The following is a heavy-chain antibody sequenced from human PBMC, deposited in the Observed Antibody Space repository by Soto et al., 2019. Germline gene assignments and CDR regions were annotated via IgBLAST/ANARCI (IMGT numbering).Heavy chain of an antibody. J-gene: IGHJ5*02. CDR1: GGSISSGGYS. V-gene: IGHV4-30-2*01. CDR2: IYHSGST. CDR3: AKVPTP. Sequence: LQLQESGSGLVKPSQTLSLTCAVSGGSISSGGYSWRWIRQPPGKGLEWIGYIYHSGSTYYNPSLKSRVTISVDRSKNQFSLKLSSVTAAGTAVYYCAKVPTPWGQGTLVTVSS.